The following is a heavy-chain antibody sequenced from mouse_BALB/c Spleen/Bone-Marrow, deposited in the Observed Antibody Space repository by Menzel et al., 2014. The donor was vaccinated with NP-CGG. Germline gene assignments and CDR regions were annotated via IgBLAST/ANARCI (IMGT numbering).Heavy chain of an antibody. Sequence: EVQLQESGPGLVKPSQSLSLTCTVTGYSITSDYAWNWVRQFPGNKLEWMGYISYSGITGYNPSLKSRISIIRDTSKNQFFLQLSSVTTEDTATYFCARDYGNSALYYYAMDYWGQGTSVTVSS. CDR3: ARDYGNSALYYYAMDY. V-gene: IGHV3-2*02. CDR2: ISYSGIT. CDR1: GYSITSDYA. D-gene: IGHD2-1*01. J-gene: IGHJ4*01.